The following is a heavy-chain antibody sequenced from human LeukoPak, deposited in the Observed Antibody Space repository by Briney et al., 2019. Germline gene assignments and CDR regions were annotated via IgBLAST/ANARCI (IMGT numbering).Heavy chain of an antibody. CDR2: IYYSGST. CDR3: AKRDVSGGNLVDL. CDR1: GGSIRSGSHY. Sequence: SETLSLTCTVSGGSIRSGSHYWAWIRQPPGKGLVWIGSIYYSGSTYYNPSLENRVTISIDTSKNHFSLKLSSLSAADTSVYYCAKRDVSGGNLVDLWGQGTLVTVS. J-gene: IGHJ4*02. D-gene: IGHD2-15*01. V-gene: IGHV4-39*02.